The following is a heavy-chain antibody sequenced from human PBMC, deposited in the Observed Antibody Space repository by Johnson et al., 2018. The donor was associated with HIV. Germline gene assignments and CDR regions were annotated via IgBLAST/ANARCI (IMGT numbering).Heavy chain of an antibody. CDR2: ISFDGSNK. J-gene: IGHJ3*02. CDR1: GFTFSSYC. D-gene: IGHD2/OR15-2a*01. V-gene: IGHV3-30*18. Sequence: QVQLVESGGGVVQAGRSLRLSCAASGFTFSSYCMHWVRQAPGKGLEWVAVISFDGSNKYYGDFVKGRFSISRDNSKNTLYLQMNSLRAEDTAVYYCAKARSRFYGALDRWGQGTMVTVSS. CDR3: AKARSRFYGALDR.